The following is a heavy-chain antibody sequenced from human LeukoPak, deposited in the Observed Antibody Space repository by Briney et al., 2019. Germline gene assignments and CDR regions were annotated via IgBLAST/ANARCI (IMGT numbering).Heavy chain of an antibody. CDR2: MSSSDDGR. CDR3: AKAPVTSCRGAFCYPFDY. Sequence: GGSLRLSCAASGFTFSSYSMNWVRQAPGKGLEWVSAMSSSDDGRYYAASVRGRFTISRGTSRSTLYLQMNSLRAEDAAVYYCAKAPVTSCRGAFCYPFDYWGQGTLVTVSS. J-gene: IGHJ4*02. D-gene: IGHD2-15*01. CDR1: GFTFSSYS. V-gene: IGHV3-23*01.